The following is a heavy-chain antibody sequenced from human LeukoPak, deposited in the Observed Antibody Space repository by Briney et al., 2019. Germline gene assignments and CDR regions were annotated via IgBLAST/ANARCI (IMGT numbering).Heavy chain of an antibody. CDR3: ARDRGKGAAAGSDAFDI. J-gene: IGHJ3*02. CDR2: IYYSGST. Sequence: SETLSLTCTVSGGSISSGDYYWSWIRQPPGKGLEGIGYIYYSGSTYYNPSLKSRVTISVDTSKNQFSLKLSSVTAADTAVYYCARDRGKGAAAGSDAFDIWGQGTMVTVSS. V-gene: IGHV4-30-4*08. CDR1: GGSISSGDYY. D-gene: IGHD6-13*01.